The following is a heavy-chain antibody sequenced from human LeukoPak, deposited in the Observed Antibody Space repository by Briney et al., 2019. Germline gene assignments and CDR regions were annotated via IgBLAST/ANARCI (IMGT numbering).Heavy chain of an antibody. CDR2: INPNSGGT. Sequence: ASVKVSCKASGYTFTGYYMHWVRQAPGQGLEWMGWINPNSGGTNYAQKFQGRVTMTRDTSISTAYMELSRLRSDDTAVYYCATAPITIFGVVIIQGWFDPWGQGTLVTVSS. D-gene: IGHD3-3*01. J-gene: IGHJ5*02. CDR3: ATAPITIFGVVIIQGWFDP. CDR1: GYTFTGYY. V-gene: IGHV1-2*02.